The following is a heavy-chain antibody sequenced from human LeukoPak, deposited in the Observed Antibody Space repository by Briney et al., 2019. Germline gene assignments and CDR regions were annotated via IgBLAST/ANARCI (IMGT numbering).Heavy chain of an antibody. V-gene: IGHV1-2*02. D-gene: IGHD6-19*01. CDR2: INPNSGGT. CDR1: GYTFTGYY. Sequence: GASVKVSCKASGYTFTGYYMHWVRQAPGQGLEWMGWINPNSGGTNYAQKFQGRVTMTGGTSISTAYMELSRLRSDDTAVYYCARARYSSGWYFDYWGQGTLVTVSS. CDR3: ARARYSSGWYFDY. J-gene: IGHJ4*02.